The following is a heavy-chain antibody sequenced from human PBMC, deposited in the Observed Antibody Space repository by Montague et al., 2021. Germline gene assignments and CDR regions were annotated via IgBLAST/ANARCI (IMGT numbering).Heavy chain of an antibody. Sequence: SETLSLTCSVSGGSISSYYWTWIRQSPGKGLEWIGHIYHNGTTNYNPSLKSRVTISADTSMNQFSLNLRSVTAADTAVYFCARRLGIRAPFDYWGQGTLVTVSS. J-gene: IGHJ4*02. D-gene: IGHD7-27*01. CDR1: GGSISSYY. CDR2: IYHNGTT. V-gene: IGHV4-59*08. CDR3: ARRLGIRAPFDY.